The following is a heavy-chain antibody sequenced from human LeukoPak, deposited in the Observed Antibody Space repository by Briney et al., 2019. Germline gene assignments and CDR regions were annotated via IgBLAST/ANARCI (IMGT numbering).Heavy chain of an antibody. CDR1: GDSVSSNSAA. CDR2: TYYRSKRYN. D-gene: IGHD2-15*01. Sequence: SQTLSLTCAISGDSVSSNSAAWNWIRQSPSRGLEWLGRTYYRSKRYNDYAVSVKSRITINPDTSKNQFSLQLNSVTPEDTAVYYCARDQGGGGILEVDAFDIWGQGTMVTVSS. J-gene: IGHJ3*02. CDR3: ARDQGGGGILEVDAFDI. V-gene: IGHV6-1*01.